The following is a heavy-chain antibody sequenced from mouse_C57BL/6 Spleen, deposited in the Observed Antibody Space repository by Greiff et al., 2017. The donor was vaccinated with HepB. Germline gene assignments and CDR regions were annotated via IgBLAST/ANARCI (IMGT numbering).Heavy chain of an antibody. Sequence: VQLQQPGAELVMPGASVKLSCKASGYTFTSYWMHWVKQRPGQGLEWIGEIDPSDSYTNYNQKFKGKSTLTVDKSSSTAYMQLSSLTSEDSAVYYCARADDGYYEWYFDVWGTGTTVTVSS. D-gene: IGHD2-3*01. CDR2: IDPSDSYT. CDR3: ARADDGYYEWYFDV. CDR1: GYTFTSYW. J-gene: IGHJ1*03. V-gene: IGHV1-69*01.